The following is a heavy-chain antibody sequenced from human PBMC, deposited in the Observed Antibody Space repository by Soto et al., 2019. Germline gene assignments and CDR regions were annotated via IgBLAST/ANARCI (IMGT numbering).Heavy chain of an antibody. V-gene: IGHV4-30-4*01. J-gene: IGHJ4*02. CDR1: GGSISSGDYY. CDR2: IYYSGST. CDR3: ARVSSTPAIIAAAGVFDY. Sequence: PSETLSLTCTVSGGSISSGDYYWSWIRQPPGKGLEWIGYIYYSGSTYYNPSLKSRVTISVDTSKNQFSLKLSSVTAADTAVYYCARVSSTPAIIAAAGVFDYWGQGTLVTVPQ. D-gene: IGHD6-13*01.